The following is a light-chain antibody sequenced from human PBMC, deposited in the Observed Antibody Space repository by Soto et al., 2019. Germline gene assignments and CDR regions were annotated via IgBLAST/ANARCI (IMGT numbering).Light chain of an antibody. Sequence: EIVLTQSPGTLSLSAGERATLSCRASQSVSSSYLAWYQQKPGQAPRLLIYGASSRATGIPDRFSGSGSGTDFTLTISRLETEDFAVYYCQHYGSLVLTFGGGTKVEIK. J-gene: IGKJ4*01. CDR3: QHYGSLVLT. CDR1: QSVSSSY. V-gene: IGKV3-20*01. CDR2: GAS.